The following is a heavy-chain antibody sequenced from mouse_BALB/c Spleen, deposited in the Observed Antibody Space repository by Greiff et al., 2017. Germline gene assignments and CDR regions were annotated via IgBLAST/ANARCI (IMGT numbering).Heavy chain of an antibody. CDR3: ARYDYLYYYAMDY. V-gene: IGHV14-3*02. CDR1: GFNIKDTY. CDR2: IDPANGNT. J-gene: IGHJ4*01. Sequence: EVQLQQSGAELVKPGASVKLSCTASGFNIKDTYMHWVKQRPEQGLEWIGRIDPANGNTKYDPKFQGKATITADTSSNTAYLQLSSLTSEDTAVYYCARYDYLYYYAMDYWGQGTSVTVSS. D-gene: IGHD2-4*01.